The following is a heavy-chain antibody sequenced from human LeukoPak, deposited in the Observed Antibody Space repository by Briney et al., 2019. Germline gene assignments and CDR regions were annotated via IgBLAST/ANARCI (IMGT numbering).Heavy chain of an antibody. CDR3: ARDYRGSYDY. Sequence: GGSLRLSCAASGFTFNSYAMSWVRQTPGRGLEWVSTISDGGGSTYYADSVKGRFTISRDNSKNTLYLQMNSLRAEDTAVYYCARDYRGSYDYWGQGTLVTVSS. CDR2: ISDGGGST. J-gene: IGHJ4*02. CDR1: GFTFNSYA. V-gene: IGHV3-23*01. D-gene: IGHD1-26*01.